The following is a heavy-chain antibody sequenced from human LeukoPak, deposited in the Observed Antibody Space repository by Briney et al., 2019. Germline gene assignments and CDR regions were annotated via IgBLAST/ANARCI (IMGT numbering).Heavy chain of an antibody. V-gene: IGHV3-23*01. CDR3: ARSLRVRGVPDYMDV. D-gene: IGHD3-10*01. CDR1: GFTFSSYA. CDR2: ISGGGNSA. Sequence: GGSLRLSCAASGFTFSSYAMSWVRQAPGKGLEWVSAISGGGNSAYYADSVKGRFTISRDNSKNTLYLQMNSLRADDTAVYYCARSLRVRGVPDYMDVWGKGTTVTISS. J-gene: IGHJ6*03.